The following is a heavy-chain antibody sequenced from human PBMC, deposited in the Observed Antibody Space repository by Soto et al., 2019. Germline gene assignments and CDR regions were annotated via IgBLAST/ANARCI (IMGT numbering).Heavy chain of an antibody. CDR2: ISYGGST. CDR3: TMGALV. CDR1: GGSINSGGYC. D-gene: IGHD3-16*01. J-gene: IGHJ4*02. V-gene: IGHV4-31*01. Sequence: QVQLQESGPGLVKPSQTLSLTCTVSGGSINSGGYCWSWIRQHPGKGLDWIGCISYGGSTSYNPSLMGPLTIPVATSNTQFSLKLTSVTAADRVVYCCTMGALVWGQGALITVSS.